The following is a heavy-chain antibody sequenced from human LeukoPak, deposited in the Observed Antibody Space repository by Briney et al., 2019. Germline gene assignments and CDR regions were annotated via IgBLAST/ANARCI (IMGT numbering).Heavy chain of an antibody. Sequence: PSETLSLTCTVSGDSISRSYWSWIRQPPGKGLEWIGYISSSGRTSQNPALKSRETISADTSKNQFSLSLTSATAADTAVCYCARHRENYYESSHMGFDPWGQGTLVVVSS. V-gene: IGHV4-59*08. CDR3: ARHRENYYESSHMGFDP. D-gene: IGHD3-22*01. CDR1: GDSISRSY. CDR2: ISSSGRT. J-gene: IGHJ5*02.